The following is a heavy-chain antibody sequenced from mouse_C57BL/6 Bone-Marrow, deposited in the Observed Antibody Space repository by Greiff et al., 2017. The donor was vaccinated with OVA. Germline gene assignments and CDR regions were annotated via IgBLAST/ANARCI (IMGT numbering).Heavy chain of an antibody. CDR1: GFTFSDYY. V-gene: IGHV5-12*01. Sequence: EVQLVASGGGLVQPGGSLKLSCAASGFTFSDYYMYWVRQTPEKRLEWVAYISNGGGSTYYPDTVKGRFTISRDNAKNTLYLQMSRLKSEDTAMYYCARQGDYWGQGTTLTVSS. CDR2: ISNGGGST. CDR3: ARQGDY. J-gene: IGHJ2*01.